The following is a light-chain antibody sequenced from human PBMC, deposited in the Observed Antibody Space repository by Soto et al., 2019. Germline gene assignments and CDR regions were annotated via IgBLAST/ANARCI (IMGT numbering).Light chain of an antibody. J-gene: IGKJ2*01. V-gene: IGKV3-11*01. CDR3: RQRSNWPPMYT. CDR2: DAS. Sequence: EIVLTQAPATLSLSPGERATLSCRASQSVSSYVAWYQQKPGQPPRLLIYDASNRSTGIHARFSGSGSGTDFPLTISSLEPEDFAVYYCRQRSNWPPMYTLGQGTKLEIK. CDR1: QSVSSY.